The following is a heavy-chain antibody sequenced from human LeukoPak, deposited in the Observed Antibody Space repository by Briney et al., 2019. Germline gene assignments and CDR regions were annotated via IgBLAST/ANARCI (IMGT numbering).Heavy chain of an antibody. CDR3: ARVGDWSNYFGMDA. J-gene: IGHJ6*02. D-gene: IGHD3-16*01. CDR1: GFTYSGHS. CDR2: IFGSGVNT. V-gene: IGHV3-23*01. Sequence: GGSLRLSCAASGFTYSGHSMTWLRQTPGKGLEWVSVIFGSGVNTYYADSLKGRFTISRDNSKSTLYLQMNSLRADDTAVYYCARVGDWSNYFGMDAWGQGTTVSVSS.